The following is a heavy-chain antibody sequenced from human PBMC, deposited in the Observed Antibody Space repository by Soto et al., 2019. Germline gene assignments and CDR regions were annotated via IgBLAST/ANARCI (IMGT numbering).Heavy chain of an antibody. D-gene: IGHD2-2*01. J-gene: IGHJ6*02. Sequence: GGSLRLSCAASGFTFSIYGMHWVRQAPGKGLVWVSRINSDGSSTSYADSVKGRFTISRDNAKNTLYLQMNSLRAEDTAVYYCARAVVVPAATRYYYYYYGMDVWGQGTTVTVS. CDR3: ARAVVVPAATRYYYYYYGMDV. V-gene: IGHV3-74*01. CDR2: INSDGSST. CDR1: GFTFSIYG.